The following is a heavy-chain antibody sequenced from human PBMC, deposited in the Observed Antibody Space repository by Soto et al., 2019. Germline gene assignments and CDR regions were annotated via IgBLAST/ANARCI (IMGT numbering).Heavy chain of an antibody. CDR2: ISSSSSYI. CDR3: ARETAVAGSKTYDY. CDR1: GFTFSSYS. J-gene: IGHJ4*02. Sequence: GGSLRLSCAASGFTFSSYSMNWVRQAPGKGLEWVSSISSSSSYIYYADSVKGRFTISRDNAKNSLYLQMNSLRAEDTAVYYCARETAVAGSKTYDYWGQGTLVTVSS. V-gene: IGHV3-21*01. D-gene: IGHD6-19*01.